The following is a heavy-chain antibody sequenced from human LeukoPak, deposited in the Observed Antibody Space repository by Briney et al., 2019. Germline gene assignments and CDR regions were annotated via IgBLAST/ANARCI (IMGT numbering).Heavy chain of an antibody. Sequence: SETLSLTCTVSGGSISSGGYYWSWIRQHPGKGLEWIGYIYYSGSTNYNPSLKSRVTISVDTSKNQFSLKLSSVTAADTAVYYCARGSGIAAAGTVEPLPQGYWGQGTLVTVSS. CDR2: IYYSGST. CDR3: ARGSGIAAAGTVEPLPQGY. CDR1: GGSISSGGYY. J-gene: IGHJ4*02. D-gene: IGHD6-13*01. V-gene: IGHV4-31*03.